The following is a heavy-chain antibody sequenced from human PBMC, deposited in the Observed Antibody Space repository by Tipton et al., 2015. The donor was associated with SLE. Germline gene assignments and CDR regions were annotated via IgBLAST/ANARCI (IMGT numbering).Heavy chain of an antibody. CDR1: GGPISSYY. CDR3: GGWWHDAFDI. Sequence: TLSLTCTVSGGPISSYYWSWIRQPPGKGLEWIGYIYYSGSTNYNPSLKSQVTISVDTSKNQFSLKLSSVTAADTAVYYCGGWWHDAFDIWGQGKMVTVSS. D-gene: IGHD2-8*02. CDR2: IYYSGST. V-gene: IGHV4-59*01. J-gene: IGHJ3*02.